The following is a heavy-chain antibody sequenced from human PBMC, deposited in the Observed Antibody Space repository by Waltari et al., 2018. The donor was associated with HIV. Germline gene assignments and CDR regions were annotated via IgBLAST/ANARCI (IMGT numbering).Heavy chain of an antibody. CDR2: INHNGST. Sequence: QVQLQQWGAGLLKPSETLSLTCAVYGGSFSGHYWSWIRQPPEKGLEWIGEINHNGSTNYNPSRKSRVTISVDTSKNQFSLKLSSVTAADTAVYYCASRRDRYSSGRARYFDLWGRGTLVTVSS. CDR1: GGSFSGHY. V-gene: IGHV4-34*01. J-gene: IGHJ2*01. D-gene: IGHD6-19*01. CDR3: ASRRDRYSSGRARYFDL.